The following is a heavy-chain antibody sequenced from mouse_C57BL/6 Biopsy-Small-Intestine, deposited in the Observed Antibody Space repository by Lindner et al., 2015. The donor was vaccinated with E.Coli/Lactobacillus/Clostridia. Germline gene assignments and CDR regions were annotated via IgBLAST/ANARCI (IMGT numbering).Heavy chain of an antibody. D-gene: IGHD1-1*01. J-gene: IGHJ3*01. V-gene: IGHV1-20*01. CDR1: GYSFTGYF. CDR2: INPYNGDT. Sequence: VQLQESGPELVKPGASVKMSCKASGYSFTGYFMNWVKQSHGKSLEWIGRINPYNGDTFYNQKFKGKATLTVDKSSSTAHMELRSLTSEDSALYYCARGDYDGSYAWFAYWGQGTSGHCLC. CDR3: ARGDYDGSYAWFAY.